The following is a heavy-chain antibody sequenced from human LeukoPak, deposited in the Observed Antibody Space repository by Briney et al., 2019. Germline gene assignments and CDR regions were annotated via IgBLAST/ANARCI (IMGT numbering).Heavy chain of an antibody. CDR3: AKDLLHIVVVTAIQAGDAFDI. CDR2: IKQDGSEK. D-gene: IGHD2-21*02. J-gene: IGHJ3*02. Sequence: GGSLRLSCAASGFTFSSYWMSWVRQAPGKGLEWVANIKQDGSEKYYVDSVKGRFTISRDNAKNSLYLQMNSLRAEDTAVYYCAKDLLHIVVVTAIQAGDAFDIWGQGTMVTVSS. CDR1: GFTFSSYW. V-gene: IGHV3-7*01.